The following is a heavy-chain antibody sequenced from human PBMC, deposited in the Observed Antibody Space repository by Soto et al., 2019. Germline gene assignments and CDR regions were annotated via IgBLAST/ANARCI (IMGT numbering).Heavy chain of an antibody. J-gene: IGHJ4*02. CDR2: IYWDDYK. CDR3: AHKGSGLYPLDY. D-gene: IGHD3-10*01. V-gene: IGHV2-5*02. Sequence: QITLKESGPTLVKPTQTLTLTCTFSGFSLDTSGVGVGWIRQPPGKALEWVAVIYWDDYKHFSPSLESRLTITQDTSKNLVVLTMPDMDPVDTATYYCAHKGSGLYPLDYWGQGTLVTVSS. CDR1: GFSLDTSGVG.